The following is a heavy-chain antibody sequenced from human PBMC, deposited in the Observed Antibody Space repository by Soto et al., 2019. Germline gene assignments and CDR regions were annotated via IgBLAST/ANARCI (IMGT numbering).Heavy chain of an antibody. CDR1: GFPFSDYA. V-gene: IGHV3-23*01. CDR2: ISGNGGDT. J-gene: IGHJ4*02. CDR3: GKERRGSGWFVCCY. D-gene: IGHD6-19*01. Sequence: VQLLESGGGLVQPGGSVRLSCEASGFPFSDYAMSWVRQAPGKGLEWVSAISGNGGDTTYADSVRGRYTISRDNSRDTVYLQMNSLSADDTAVYYCGKERRGSGWFVCCYWGQGVLVTVSS.